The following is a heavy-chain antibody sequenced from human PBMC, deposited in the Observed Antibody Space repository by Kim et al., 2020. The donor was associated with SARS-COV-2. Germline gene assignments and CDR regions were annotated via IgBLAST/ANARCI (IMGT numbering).Heavy chain of an antibody. D-gene: IGHD2-2*01. V-gene: IGHV3-48*02. Sequence: GGSLRLSCAVSGFTFSSYSMNWVRQAPGKGLEWVSYISSSSSTIYYADSVKGRFTISRDNAKNSLYLQMNSLRDEDTAVYYCAREGYCSSTSGSLDAFDIWGQGTMVTVSS. CDR3: AREGYCSSTSGSLDAFDI. CDR1: GFTFSSYS. CDR2: ISSSSSTI. J-gene: IGHJ3*02.